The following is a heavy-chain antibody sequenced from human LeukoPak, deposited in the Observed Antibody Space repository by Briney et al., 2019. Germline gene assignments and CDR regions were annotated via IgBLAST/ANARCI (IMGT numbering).Heavy chain of an antibody. CDR1: GGSISSGGYY. V-gene: IGHV4-31*03. CDR2: INHSGST. CDR3: ARSGYSSSWNRLLNWFDP. D-gene: IGHD6-13*01. Sequence: PSETLSLTCTVSGGSISSGGYYWSWIRQHPGKGLEWIGEINHSGSTNYNPSLKSRVTISVDTSKNQFSLKLSSVTAADTAVYYCARSGYSSSWNRLLNWFDPWGQGTLVTVSS. J-gene: IGHJ5*02.